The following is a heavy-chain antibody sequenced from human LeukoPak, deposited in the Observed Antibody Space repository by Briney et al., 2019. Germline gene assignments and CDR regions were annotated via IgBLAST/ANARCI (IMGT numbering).Heavy chain of an antibody. V-gene: IGHV3-48*03. D-gene: IGHD3-3*01. J-gene: IGHJ4*02. CDR1: GFTFSSYE. CDR2: ISSSGSTI. Sequence: GGSLRLSCAASGFTFSSYEMNWVRQAPGKGLEWVSYISSSGSTIYYADSVKGRFTISRDNAKNSLYLQMNSLRAEDTAVYYCARTYDFWSGYPRRYYFDYWGQGTLVTVSS. CDR3: ARTYDFWSGYPRRYYFDY.